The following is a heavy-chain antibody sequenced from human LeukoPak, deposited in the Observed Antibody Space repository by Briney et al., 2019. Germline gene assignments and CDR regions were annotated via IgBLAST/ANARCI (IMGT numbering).Heavy chain of an antibody. CDR3: TRHSDTYCSRPNCYVDNFYGLDV. V-gene: IGHV3-73*01. CDR2: IRSKANSYVT. CDR1: GFTFSGSA. Sequence: GGSLRLSCAAAGFTFSGSAMHWVRQASGKGLEWIGRIRSKANSYVTAYAASVTGRFTISRDDSRNTAYLQMHSLSTEDTAVYYCTRHSDTYCSRPNCYVDNFYGLDVWGQGTRVTVSS. J-gene: IGHJ6*02. D-gene: IGHD2-2*01.